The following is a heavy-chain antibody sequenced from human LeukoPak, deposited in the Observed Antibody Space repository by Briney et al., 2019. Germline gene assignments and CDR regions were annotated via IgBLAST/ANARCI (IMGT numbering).Heavy chain of an antibody. CDR1: GFTFSSYW. CDR3: ATAGQWRFDS. CDR2: LSPDGGTI. D-gene: IGHD6-19*01. J-gene: IGHJ4*02. V-gene: IGHV3-74*01. Sequence: GGSLRLSCVVSGFTFSSYWMHWVRQAPGKGLVWVSRLSPDGGTIDYSGSVRGRFTISRDNAKDTLYLQMNSLRVDDTAVYYCATAGQWRFDSWGLGTLVTVSS.